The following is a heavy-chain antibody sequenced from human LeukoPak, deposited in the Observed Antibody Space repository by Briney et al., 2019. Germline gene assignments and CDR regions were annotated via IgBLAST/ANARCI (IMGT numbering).Heavy chain of an antibody. CDR3: AKDISWGGNAFDI. D-gene: IGHD3-16*01. CDR1: GFTFDDYA. V-gene: IGHV3-43*02. CDR2: ISGDGGST. J-gene: IGHJ3*02. Sequence: GXSLRLSCAGSGFTFDDYAMHWVRQAPGKGLEWVSLISGDGGSTYYADSVKGGFTISRDKSKNSLYMKMNSLRAEDTALYYCAKDISWGGNAFDIWGQGTMVTVSS.